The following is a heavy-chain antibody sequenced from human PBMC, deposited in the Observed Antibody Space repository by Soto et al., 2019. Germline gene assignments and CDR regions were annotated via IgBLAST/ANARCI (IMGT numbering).Heavy chain of an antibody. D-gene: IGHD3-10*01. Sequence: GGPRLSSAASGFTFCSYAMGWGRQAPGKGLEWVANIKQDGSEKYYVDSVKGRFTISRDNAKNSLYLQMNSLRAEDTAVYYCARALFGEAYYYYYGMDVWGQGTTVTVSS. J-gene: IGHJ6*02. CDR2: IKQDGSEK. CDR1: GFTFCSYA. V-gene: IGHV3-7*04. CDR3: ARALFGEAYYYYYGMDV.